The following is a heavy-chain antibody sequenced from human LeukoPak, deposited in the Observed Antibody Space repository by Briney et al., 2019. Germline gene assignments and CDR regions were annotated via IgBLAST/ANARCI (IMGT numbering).Heavy chain of an antibody. V-gene: IGHV1-58*01. Sequence: ASVKVSCEASGSTSTNFAVQWVRQARGQRLEWIGWIIVGSGATKCAQDFQERVTITRDLSTSTLYMELRSLTSEDTAVYYCAADLSNPRMGASYLDSWGQGTLVTVSS. CDR2: IIVGSGAT. D-gene: IGHD3-16*01. CDR1: GSTSTNFA. J-gene: IGHJ4*02. CDR3: AADLSNPRMGASYLDS.